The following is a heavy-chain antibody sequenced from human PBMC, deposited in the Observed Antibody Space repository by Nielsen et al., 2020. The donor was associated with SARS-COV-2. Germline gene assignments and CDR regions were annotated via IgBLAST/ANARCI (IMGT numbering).Heavy chain of an antibody. J-gene: IGHJ3*02. CDR2: INWNGGST. D-gene: IGHD3-22*01. CDR3: AREAFPRKPPMIVVGDAFDI. CDR1: GFTFDDYG. Sequence: GESLKISCAASGFTFDDYGMSWVRQAPGKGLEWVSGINWNGGSTGYADSVKGRFTISRDNAKNSLYLQMNSLRAEDTALYHCAREAFPRKPPMIVVGDAFDIWGQGTMVTVSS. V-gene: IGHV3-20*01.